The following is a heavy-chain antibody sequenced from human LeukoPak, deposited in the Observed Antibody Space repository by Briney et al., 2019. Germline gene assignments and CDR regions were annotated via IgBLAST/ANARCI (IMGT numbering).Heavy chain of an antibody. CDR1: GGSISRADYY. V-gene: IGHV4-30-4*08. CDR3: ARDSDFWSGYYYFDY. CDR2: IYYSGST. J-gene: IGHJ4*02. Sequence: SETLSLTCTVSGGSISRADYYWSWIRQPPGKGLEWIGYIYYSGSTYYNPSLKSRATISVDTSKNQFSLKLSSVTAADTAVYYCARDSDFWSGYYYFDYWGLGTLVTVSS. D-gene: IGHD3-3*01.